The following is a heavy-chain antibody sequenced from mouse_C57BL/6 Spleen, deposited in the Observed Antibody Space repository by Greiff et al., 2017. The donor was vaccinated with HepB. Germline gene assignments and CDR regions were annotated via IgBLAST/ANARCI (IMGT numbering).Heavy chain of an antibody. CDR3: ARHRTDYYGSSPGYFDY. Sequence: EVKLVESGGDLVKPGGSLKLSCAASGFTFSSYGMSWVRQTPDKRLEWVATISSGGSYTYYPDSVKGRFTISRDNAKNTLYLQMSSLKSEDTAMYYCARHRTDYYGSSPGYFDYWGQGTTLTVSS. CDR2: ISSGGSYT. D-gene: IGHD1-1*01. CDR1: GFTFSSYG. J-gene: IGHJ2*01. V-gene: IGHV5-6*01.